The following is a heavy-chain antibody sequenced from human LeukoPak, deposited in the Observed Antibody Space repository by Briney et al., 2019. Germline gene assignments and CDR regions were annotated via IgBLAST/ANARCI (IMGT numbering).Heavy chain of an antibody. J-gene: IGHJ4*02. V-gene: IGHV1-69*05. Sequence: SVTVSFTASGGTFSSYAISWVRQAPGQGLEWMGGIIPIFGTANYAQKFQGRVTITTDESTSTAYMELSSLRSEDTAVYYCASPNQYCSSTSCFFDYWGQGTLVTVSS. CDR1: GGTFSSYA. CDR2: IIPIFGTA. D-gene: IGHD2-2*01. CDR3: ASPNQYCSSTSCFFDY.